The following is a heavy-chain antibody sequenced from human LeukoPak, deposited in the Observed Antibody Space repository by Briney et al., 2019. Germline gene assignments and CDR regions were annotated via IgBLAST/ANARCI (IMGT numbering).Heavy chain of an antibody. CDR1: GGSISGSSYY. CDR2: IYYSGST. V-gene: IGHV4-39*01. J-gene: IGHJ4*02. CDR3: ARGDCSGGSCYLFDY. D-gene: IGHD2-15*01. Sequence: SETLSLTCTVSGGSISGSSYYWGWIRQPPGKGLEWIGSIYYSGSTYYNPSLKSRVTISVDTSKNQFSLKLSSVTAADTAVYYCARGDCSGGSCYLFDYWGQGALVTVSS.